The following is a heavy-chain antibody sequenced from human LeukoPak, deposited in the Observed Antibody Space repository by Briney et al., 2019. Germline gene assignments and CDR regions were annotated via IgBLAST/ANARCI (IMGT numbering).Heavy chain of an antibody. CDR1: RFTFCSYA. D-gene: IGHD4-17*01. CDR2: ISGSGSGGTT. CDR3: ARGATVTNIYDAFDV. Sequence: GGSLRLSCAACRFTFCSYAMTWVRQAPGKGLEWVSLISGSGSGGTTHYTDSVKGRFTISRDNSKSTLYLQMNSLRADYTALYYCARGATVTNIYDAFDVWGQGTMVTVSS. J-gene: IGHJ3*01. V-gene: IGHV3-23*01.